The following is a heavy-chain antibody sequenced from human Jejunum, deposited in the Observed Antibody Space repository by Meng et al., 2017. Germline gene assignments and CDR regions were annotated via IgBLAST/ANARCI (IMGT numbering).Heavy chain of an antibody. Sequence: QVPRLESGPGLVKPSQTLSLPGTVSGDSISSGEYFWSWIRQPPGKGLEWIGYMDYRGSTFYNPSLKSRVTISVDTSKNQFSLKLSSVTAADTAVYFCARGELLWDYWGQGTLVTVSS. CDR1: GDSISSGEYF. V-gene: IGHV4-30-4*01. J-gene: IGHJ4*02. CDR3: ARGELLWDY. D-gene: IGHD2-2*01. CDR2: MDYRGST.